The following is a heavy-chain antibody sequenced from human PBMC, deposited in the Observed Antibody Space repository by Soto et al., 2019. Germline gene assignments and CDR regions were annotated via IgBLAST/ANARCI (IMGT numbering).Heavy chain of an antibody. Sequence: ASVKVSCKASGYTFTGYYMHWVRQAPGQGLEWMGWINPNSGGTNYAQKLQGWVTMTRDTSISTAYMELSRLRSDDTAVYYCARGYYDHSNPLDYWGQGTLVTVSS. D-gene: IGHD3-22*01. CDR1: GYTFTGYY. J-gene: IGHJ4*02. V-gene: IGHV1-2*04. CDR3: ARGYYDHSNPLDY. CDR2: INPNSGGT.